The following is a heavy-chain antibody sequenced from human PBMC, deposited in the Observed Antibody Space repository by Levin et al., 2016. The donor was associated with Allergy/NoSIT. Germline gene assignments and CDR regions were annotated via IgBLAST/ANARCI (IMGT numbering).Heavy chain of an antibody. V-gene: IGHV3-23*01. Sequence: GGSLRLSCAASGLTFLSYGMSWVRQAPGKGLEWVSGISGSGGSTYYADSVKGRFTISRDNSKNTLYLHMSSLRAEDTAVYYCARGGYSGSYFDYWGQGTLVTVSS. CDR2: ISGSGGST. D-gene: IGHD1-26*01. CDR1: GLTFLSYG. CDR3: ARGGYSGSYFDY. J-gene: IGHJ4*02.